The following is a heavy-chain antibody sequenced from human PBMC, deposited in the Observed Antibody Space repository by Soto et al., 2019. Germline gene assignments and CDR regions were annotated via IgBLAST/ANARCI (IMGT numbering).Heavy chain of an antibody. CDR3: AKGVSQYTPLALFDY. V-gene: IGHV3-23*01. Sequence: EVQLLESGGGLVRPGGSLRLSCAASGFTFSSYAMSWVRQAPGKGLEWVSTISGSDGRTYSTDSVNGRFTISRDNSRNTAYLQMNSLRVEDTAVYYCAKGVSQYTPLALFDYWGRGTLVTVSS. D-gene: IGHD5-18*01. J-gene: IGHJ4*02. CDR1: GFTFSSYA. CDR2: ISGSDGRT.